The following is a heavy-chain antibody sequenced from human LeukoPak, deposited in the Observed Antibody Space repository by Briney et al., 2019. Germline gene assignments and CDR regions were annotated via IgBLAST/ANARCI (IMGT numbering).Heavy chain of an antibody. D-gene: IGHD3-3*01. V-gene: IGHV4-39*01. CDR3: ARQWGLRFLARFDP. CDR2: IYYSGST. Sequence: SETLSLTCTVSGGSISSSSYYWGWIRQPPGKGLEWIGSIYYSGSTYYNPSLKSRVTISVDTSKNQFSLKLSSVTAADTAVYYCARQWGLRFLARFDPWGQGTLVTVSS. J-gene: IGHJ5*02. CDR1: GGSISSSSYY.